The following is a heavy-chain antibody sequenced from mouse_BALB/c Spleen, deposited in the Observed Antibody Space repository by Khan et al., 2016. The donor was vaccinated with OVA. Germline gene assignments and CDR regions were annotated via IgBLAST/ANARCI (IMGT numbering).Heavy chain of an antibody. CDR3: ARRGAARATWDFCDY. Sequence: VQLQQSGAELVRPGTSVKMSCKAAGYTFTNYWIGWVKQRPGHGLEWIGDIFPGGGYTNYDEKFKGMATLTTDTSSRTASMQLRSLTSENSAIYYFARRGAARATWDFCDYWGQGTTLTVSS. V-gene: IGHV1-63*02. CDR1: GYTFTNYW. J-gene: IGHJ2*01. D-gene: IGHD3-1*01. CDR2: IFPGGGYT.